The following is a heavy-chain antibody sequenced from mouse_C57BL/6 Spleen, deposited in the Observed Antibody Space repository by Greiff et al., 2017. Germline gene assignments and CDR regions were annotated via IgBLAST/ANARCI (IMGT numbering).Heavy chain of an antibody. CDR2: ISYDGSN. J-gene: IGHJ1*03. D-gene: IGHD2-1*01. Sequence: EVQLQESGPGLVKPSQSLSLTCSVTGYSITSCYYWNWIRQFPGNKLEWMGYISYDGSNNYNPSLKNRISITRDTSKNQFLLKLNSVTTEDTATYYCARAPPDYGNYFWYFDVWGTGTTVTVSS. CDR1: GYSITSCYY. CDR3: ARAPPDYGNYFWYFDV. V-gene: IGHV3-6*01.